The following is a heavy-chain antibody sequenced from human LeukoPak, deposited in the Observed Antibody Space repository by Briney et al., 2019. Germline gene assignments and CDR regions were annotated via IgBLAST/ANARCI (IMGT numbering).Heavy chain of an antibody. CDR1: GYTFTSYG. V-gene: IGHV1-18*01. CDR3: ARDTYPPYNDSTGRYDY. Sequence: ASVKVSCKASGYTFTSYGISWVRQAPRQGLEWMGWISAYNGNTNYAQKLQGRVTMTTDTSTSTAYMDLRSLRSDDTAVYYCARDTYPPYNDSTGRYDYWGQGTLVTVSS. CDR2: ISAYNGNT. D-gene: IGHD3-22*01. J-gene: IGHJ4*02.